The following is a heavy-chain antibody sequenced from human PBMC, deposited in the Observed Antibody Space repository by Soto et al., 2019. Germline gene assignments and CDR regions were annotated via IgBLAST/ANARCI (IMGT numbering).Heavy chain of an antibody. CDR3: ARLKLQCWDYYSYGMDV. CDR2: IYYSGNT. V-gene: IGHV4-30-4*01. Sequence: SETLSLTCTVSGDSISSGDYYWSWIRQPPGKGLEWIGCIYYSGNTYYNPSLKRRFSISVDTSKNQFSLQLSSVTAADTAVYYCARLKLQCWDYYSYGMDVWGQGTTVTVSS. J-gene: IGHJ6*02. CDR1: GDSISSGDYY. D-gene: IGHD1-1*01.